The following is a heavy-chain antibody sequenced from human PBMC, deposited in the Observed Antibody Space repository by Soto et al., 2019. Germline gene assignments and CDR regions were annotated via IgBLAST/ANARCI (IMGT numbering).Heavy chain of an antibody. CDR1: GGYISRGWSS. J-gene: IGHJ6*01. CDR2: MYSSGSA. V-gene: IGHV4-30-4*01. Sequence: SETLSLTCSVSGGYISRGWSSWSWIREAAGKGLEWLGNMYSSGSAYYNPSLKSRLIISLDSSTNQFSLKVGSVTAADSALYSCARSSLYGMKVWAQGTTVTVSS. CDR3: ARSSLYGMKV.